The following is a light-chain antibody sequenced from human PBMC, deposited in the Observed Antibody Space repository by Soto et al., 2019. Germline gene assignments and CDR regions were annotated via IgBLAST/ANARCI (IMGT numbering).Light chain of an antibody. CDR1: QSISSW. CDR2: DGS. V-gene: IGKV1-5*01. Sequence: DIQMTQSPSTLSASVGDRVTITCRASQSISSWLAWYQQKPGKAPKLLIYDGSSLESGVPSRFSGSGSGTELTLTISSLQPDDFATYYCQQYNSYSWTFGQGTKVAIK. J-gene: IGKJ1*01. CDR3: QQYNSYSWT.